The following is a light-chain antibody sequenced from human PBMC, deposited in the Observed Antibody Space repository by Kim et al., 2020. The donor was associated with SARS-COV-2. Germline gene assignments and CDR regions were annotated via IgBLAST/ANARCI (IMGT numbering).Light chain of an antibody. Sequence: GSPGERATLSCRASQSVGTHLAWYQQKPGQPPRLLISGISTRTTGIPARFSGSGSGTEFTLTISSLQSEDFAVYYCHQHNDWPLTFGGGTKVDIK. J-gene: IGKJ4*01. CDR3: HQHNDWPLT. V-gene: IGKV3-15*01. CDR1: QSVGTH. CDR2: GIS.